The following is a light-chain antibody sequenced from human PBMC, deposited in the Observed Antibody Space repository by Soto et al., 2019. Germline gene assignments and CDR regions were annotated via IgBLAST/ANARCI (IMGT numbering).Light chain of an antibody. J-gene: IGKJ1*01. CDR2: GAS. CDR3: LRNYNFPWT. V-gene: IGKV1-17*01. Sequence: DIQMTQSPSSLSASVGDRVTITCRASQDIRNGLGWYQQKPGTAPKRLIYGASTLQSGVPSRFSGSGSGTEFTLTISSLQPEDFATYYCLRNYNFPWTFGQGTKVEIK. CDR1: QDIRNG.